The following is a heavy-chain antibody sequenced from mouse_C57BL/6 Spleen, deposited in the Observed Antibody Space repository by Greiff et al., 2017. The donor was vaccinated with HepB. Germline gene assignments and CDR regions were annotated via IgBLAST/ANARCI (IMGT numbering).Heavy chain of an antibody. D-gene: IGHD2-2*01. Sequence: VQLQQSGAELVKPGASVKLSCTASGFNIKDYYMHWVKQRTEQGLEWIGRIDPEDGETKYAPKFQGKATITADTSSNTACLLLSSLTSEDTAVYYCAPYGYDGFAYWGQGTLVTVSA. CDR1: GFNIKDYY. V-gene: IGHV14-2*01. J-gene: IGHJ3*01. CDR3: APYGYDGFAY. CDR2: IDPEDGET.